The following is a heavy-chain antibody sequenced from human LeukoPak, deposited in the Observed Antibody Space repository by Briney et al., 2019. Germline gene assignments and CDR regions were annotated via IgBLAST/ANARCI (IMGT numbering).Heavy chain of an antibody. V-gene: IGHV1-69*04. Sequence: ASVKVSFKASGGTFSSYAISWVRQAPGQGLEWMGRIIPILGIANYAQKFQGRVTITADKSTSTAYMELSSLRFEDTAVYYCARVRGSCCIDYWGQGTLVTVSS. CDR3: ARVRGSCCIDY. J-gene: IGHJ4*02. D-gene: IGHD2-15*01. CDR2: IIPILGIA. CDR1: GGTFSSYA.